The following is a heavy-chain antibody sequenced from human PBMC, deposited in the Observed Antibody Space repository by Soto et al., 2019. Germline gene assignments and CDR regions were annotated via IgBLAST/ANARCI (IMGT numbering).Heavy chain of an antibody. Sequence: QVQLQESGPGLVKPSQTLSLTCTVSGDSISSGINYWSWIRQHPGKGLEWMAYIFYSGGTYYNPSLKSRVTISVDTSKNQFSLNLSSVTAADTAVYYCARASWIVYYFDYWGQGTLVTVSS. D-gene: IGHD1-1*01. V-gene: IGHV4-31*03. CDR2: IFYSGGT. J-gene: IGHJ4*02. CDR1: GDSISSGINY. CDR3: ARASWIVYYFDY.